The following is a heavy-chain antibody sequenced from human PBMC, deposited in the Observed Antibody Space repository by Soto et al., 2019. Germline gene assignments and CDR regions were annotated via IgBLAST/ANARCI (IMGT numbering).Heavy chain of an antibody. V-gene: IGHV3-74*01. J-gene: IGHJ4*02. D-gene: IGHD2-15*01. Sequence: EVQLVESGGGLVQPGGSLRLSCAASGFTFSSYWMHWVRQAPGKGLVWVSGINSDGSSTTYADSVKGRFTISRDNAKNTLHMDMNGLRAEDTAAYYCAGVYCSGGSCYPLDYWGEGTLVTVSS. CDR2: INSDGSST. CDR1: GFTFSSYW. CDR3: AGVYCSGGSCYPLDY.